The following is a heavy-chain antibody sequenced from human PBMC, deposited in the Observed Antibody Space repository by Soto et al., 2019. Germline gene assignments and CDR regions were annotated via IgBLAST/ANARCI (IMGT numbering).Heavy chain of an antibody. J-gene: IGHJ4*02. CDR1: GYTFTSYG. Sequence: QVQLVQSGAEGKKPGASVKVSCKASGYTFTSYGISWVRQAPGQGLEWMGWISAYNGNTNYAQKLQGRVTMTTDTSTSTAYMELRSLSSDDTAVYYCARYDSSGYYPLGYFDYWGQGTLVTVSS. CDR2: ISAYNGNT. D-gene: IGHD3-22*01. CDR3: ARYDSSGYYPLGYFDY. V-gene: IGHV1-18*04.